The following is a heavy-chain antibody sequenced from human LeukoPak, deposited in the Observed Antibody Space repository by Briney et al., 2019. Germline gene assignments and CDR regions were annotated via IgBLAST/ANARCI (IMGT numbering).Heavy chain of an antibody. V-gene: IGHV3-7*01. Sequence: PGGSLRLSCAASGFTFSSYWMSWVRQAPGKGLEWVANIKQVGSENYSVGSVKGGFTISRDNAKNSLYLQWNSLRAEDTAVYYCARVPLFMVRGVTFDYWGQGTLVTVSS. J-gene: IGHJ4*02. D-gene: IGHD3-10*01. CDR1: GFTFSSYW. CDR2: IKQVGSEN. CDR3: ARVPLFMVRGVTFDY.